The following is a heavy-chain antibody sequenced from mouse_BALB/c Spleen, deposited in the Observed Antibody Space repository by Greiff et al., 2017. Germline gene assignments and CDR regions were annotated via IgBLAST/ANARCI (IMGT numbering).Heavy chain of an antibody. V-gene: IGHV10-1*02. CDR1: GFTFNTYA. CDR2: IRSKSNNYAT. Sequence: EVQRVESGGGLVQPKGSLKLSCAASGFTFNTYAMNWVRQAPGKGLEWVARIRSKSNNYATYYADSVKDRFTISRDDSQSMLYLQMNNLKTEDTAMYYCVRPGPSYYGSSLWYFDVWGAGTTVTVSS. J-gene: IGHJ1*01. CDR3: VRPGPSYYGSSLWYFDV. D-gene: IGHD1-1*01.